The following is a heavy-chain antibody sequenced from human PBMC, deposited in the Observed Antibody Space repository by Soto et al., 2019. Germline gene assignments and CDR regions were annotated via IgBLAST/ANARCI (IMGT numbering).Heavy chain of an antibody. D-gene: IGHD3-22*01. V-gene: IGHV3-30-3*01. Sequence: LRLACAASGFTFGSYAMHWVRQARGKGLEWVAVISYDGSNKYYADSVKGRFTISRDNSKNTLYLQMNSLRAEDTAVYYCARDPDSSGYYVFDYWGQGXLVTVYS. CDR2: ISYDGSNK. J-gene: IGHJ4*02. CDR1: GFTFGSYA. CDR3: ARDPDSSGYYVFDY.